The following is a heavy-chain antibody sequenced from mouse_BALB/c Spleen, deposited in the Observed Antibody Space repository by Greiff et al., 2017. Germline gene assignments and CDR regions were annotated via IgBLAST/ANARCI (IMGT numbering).Heavy chain of an antibody. CDR3: ARQGYSDYFDY. Sequence: DVKLVESGGGLVKPGGSLKLSCAASGFAFSSYDMSWVRQTPEKRLEWVAYISSGGGSTYYPDTVKGRFTISRDNAKNTLYLQMSSLKSEDTAMYYCARQGYSDYFDYWGQGTTLTVSS. D-gene: IGHD2-14*01. V-gene: IGHV5-12-1*01. CDR2: ISSGGGST. CDR1: GFAFSSYD. J-gene: IGHJ2*01.